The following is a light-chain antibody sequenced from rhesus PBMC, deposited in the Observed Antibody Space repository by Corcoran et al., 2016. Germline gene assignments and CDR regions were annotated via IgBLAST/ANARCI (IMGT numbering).Light chain of an antibody. CDR1: QGIGHY. V-gene: IGKV1-32*02. CDR2: NTN. CDR3: QQGNTNPWT. J-gene: IGKJ1*01. Sequence: IQVSQSPSSLSASVGDRVTITCRASQGIGHYLNWYQQTVGKAPKLMIYNTNNLASGAPSRFSGSRYGTEYTLTISSLQPEDLANDYCQQGNTNPWTFGQGTKVEIK.